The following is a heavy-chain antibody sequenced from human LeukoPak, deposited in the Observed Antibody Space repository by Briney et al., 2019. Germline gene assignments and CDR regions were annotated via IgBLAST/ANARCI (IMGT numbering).Heavy chain of an antibody. V-gene: IGHV1-69*01. Sequence: SVKVSCTASGGTFSSYAISWVRQAPGQGLEWMGGIIPIFGTANYAQKFQGRVTITADESTSTAYMELSSLRSEDTAVYYCAREMYSSGRYYYYGMDVWGQGTTVTVSS. J-gene: IGHJ6*02. D-gene: IGHD6-19*01. CDR3: AREMYSSGRYYYYGMDV. CDR2: IIPIFGTA. CDR1: GGTFSSYA.